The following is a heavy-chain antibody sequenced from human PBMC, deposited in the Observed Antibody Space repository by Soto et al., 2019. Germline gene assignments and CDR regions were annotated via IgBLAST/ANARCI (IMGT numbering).Heavy chain of an antibody. CDR2: VSYDGGTK. Sequence: SLRLSCAASGFTLSSHGMQWVRQAPGKGLEWVAVVSYDGGTKYCADSVKGRFTISRDNSKNTLYLQMNSLRAEDTAVYYCVKEFGVAGSSYESFFDYWGQGTLVTVSS. D-gene: IGHD5-18*01. J-gene: IGHJ4*02. CDR1: GFTLSSHG. V-gene: IGHV3-30*18. CDR3: VKEFGVAGSSYESFFDY.